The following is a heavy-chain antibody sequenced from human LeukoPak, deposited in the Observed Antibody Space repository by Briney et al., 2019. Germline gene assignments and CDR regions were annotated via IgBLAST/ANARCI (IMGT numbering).Heavy chain of an antibody. CDR3: AKDKTTRYSTPRNDY. J-gene: IGHJ4*02. CDR1: GFTFSSYW. D-gene: IGHD4-11*01. V-gene: IGHV3-7*03. CDR2: IKQDGSEK. Sequence: GGSLRLSCAASGFTFSSYWMSWVRQAPGKGLEWVANIKQDGSEKYYVDSVKGRFTISRDNSKNTLYLQMNSLRAEDTAVYYCAKDKTTRYSTPRNDYWGQGTLVTISS.